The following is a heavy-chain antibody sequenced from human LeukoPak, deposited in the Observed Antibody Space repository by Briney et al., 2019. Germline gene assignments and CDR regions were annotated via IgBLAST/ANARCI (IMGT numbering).Heavy chain of an antibody. CDR2: IDWSDGAI. CDR1: ALSIYDYG. V-gene: IGHV3-20*04. CDR3: ARDLSASWYSLAY. D-gene: IGHD6-13*01. J-gene: IGHJ4*02. Sequence: RGCLRLSCVASALSIYDYGMSWVRQAPGKGLEWISGIDWSDGAISYSDSVKGRFTISRDNTKNSLYLQMTSLRVDDTAVYYCARDLSASWYSLAYWGQGTRVTVSS.